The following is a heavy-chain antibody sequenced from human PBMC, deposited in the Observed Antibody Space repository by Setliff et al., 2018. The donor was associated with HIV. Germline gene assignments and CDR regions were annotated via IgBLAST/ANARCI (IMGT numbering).Heavy chain of an antibody. D-gene: IGHD3-3*01. J-gene: IGHJ4*02. CDR3: ARATYTTLFGVLMGGGLQY. CDR2: VSNGGDT. CDR1: GGSTNNYY. Sequence: SEILSLTCAVSGGSTNNYYLTWIRQPPGKGLEWIGSVSNGGDTNYNPSLKSRVSLSLDTSKTQFSLKLTSVTAADTAVYYCARATYTTLFGVLMGGGLQYWGPGTLVTVSS. V-gene: IGHV4-59*01.